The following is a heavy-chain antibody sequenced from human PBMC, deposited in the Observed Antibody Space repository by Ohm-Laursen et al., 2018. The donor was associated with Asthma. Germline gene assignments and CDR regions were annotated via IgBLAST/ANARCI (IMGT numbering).Heavy chain of an antibody. J-gene: IGHJ4*02. D-gene: IGHD3-22*01. CDR1: GLTFSSYA. CDR2: ISGSGGST. V-gene: IGHV3-23*01. Sequence: GSLRLSCAASGLTFSSYAMSWVRQAPGKGLEWVSAISGSGGSTYYADSVKGRFTISRDNSKNTLYLQMNSLRAEDTAVYYCAKVYYNYDSMSYWGQGTLVTVSS. CDR3: AKVYYNYDSMSY.